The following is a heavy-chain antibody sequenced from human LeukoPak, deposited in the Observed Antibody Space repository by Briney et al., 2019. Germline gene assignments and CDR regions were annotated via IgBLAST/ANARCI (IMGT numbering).Heavy chain of an antibody. D-gene: IGHD3-10*01. CDR3: ARDFVVNYGWGAFDI. V-gene: IGHV3-53*01. J-gene: IGHJ3*02. CDR2: IYSGGNT. CDR1: GFTVSSNY. Sequence: PGGSLRLSCAASGFTVSSNYMSWVRQAPGKGLEWVSVIYSGGNTYYADSVKGRFTISRDNSKNTLHLQMNSLRAEDTAVYYCARDFVVNYGWGAFDIWGQGTMVTVSS.